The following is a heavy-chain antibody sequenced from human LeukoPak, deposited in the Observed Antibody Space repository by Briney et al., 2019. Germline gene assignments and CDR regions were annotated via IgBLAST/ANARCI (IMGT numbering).Heavy chain of an antibody. J-gene: IGHJ6*03. D-gene: IGHD3-3*01. V-gene: IGHV4-61*02. CDR3: AKARIAVLGVAEVYSCIDV. Sequence: PSETLSLTCTVSGDSIKSGSNYWNWVRQSAGKGLEWIGRIDSSGTTYYNPSLKGRVTISVDTSNNHFSLKLTSVTAADTAVYYCAKARIAVLGVAEVYSCIDVWGKGTAVTVSS. CDR1: GDSIKSGSNY. CDR2: IDSSGTT.